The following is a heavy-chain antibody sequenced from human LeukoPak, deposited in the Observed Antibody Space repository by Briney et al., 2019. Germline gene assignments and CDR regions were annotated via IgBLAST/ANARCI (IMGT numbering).Heavy chain of an antibody. V-gene: IGHV1-69*05. CDR3: AREAVTTDYYYYYYMDV. Sequence: SVKVSCKASGGTFSSYAISWVRQALGQGLEWMGRIIPIFGTANYAQKFQGRVTITTDESTSTAYMELSSLRSEDTAVYYCAREAVTTDYYYYYYMDVWGKGTTVTVSS. D-gene: IGHD4-11*01. J-gene: IGHJ6*03. CDR2: IIPIFGTA. CDR1: GGTFSSYA.